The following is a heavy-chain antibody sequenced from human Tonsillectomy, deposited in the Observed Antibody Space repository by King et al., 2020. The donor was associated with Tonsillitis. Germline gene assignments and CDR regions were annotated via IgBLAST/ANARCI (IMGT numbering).Heavy chain of an antibody. CDR1: GFTFSSYW. CDR3: ARGPSGWGAFDY. J-gene: IGHJ4*02. CDR2: INSDGSST. V-gene: IGHV3-74*01. Sequence: VQLVESGGGLVQPGGSLRLSCAASGFTFSSYWMHWVRQAPGKGLVWVSRINSDGSSTSYADSVKGRFTISRDNAKNTLYLQMNSLRVEDTALYYCARGPSGWGAFDYWGQGTLVTVSS. D-gene: IGHD6-19*01.